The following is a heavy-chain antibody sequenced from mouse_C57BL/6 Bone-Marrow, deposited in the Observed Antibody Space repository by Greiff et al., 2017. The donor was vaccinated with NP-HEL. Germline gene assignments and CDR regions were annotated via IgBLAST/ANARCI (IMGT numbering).Heavy chain of an antibody. D-gene: IGHD1-1*01. J-gene: IGHJ2*01. CDR1: GFTFSSYG. Sequence: EVHLVESGGDLVKPGGSLKLSCAASGFTFSSYGMSWVRQTPDKRLEWVATISSGGSYTYYPDSVKGRFTISRDNAKNTLYLEMSSLKSEDTAMYYCARVLYGSSYVGYYFDYWGQGTTLTVSS. CDR3: ARVLYGSSYVGYYFDY. V-gene: IGHV5-6*01. CDR2: ISSGGSYT.